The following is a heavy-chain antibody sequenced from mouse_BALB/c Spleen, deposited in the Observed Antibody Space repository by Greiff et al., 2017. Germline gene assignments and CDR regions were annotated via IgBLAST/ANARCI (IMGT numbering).Heavy chain of an antibody. CDR2: ISRGHSTI. Sequence: EVQVVESGGGLAQPGGSRKLSWAASGFTFSSFGMHWVRQAPEKGLEWVAYISRGHSTIYYADTVKGRSTISRDNPKNTVYLQMTSLRSEDTAMYYCARDDYSYLAYWGRGTTLTVST. CDR1: GFTFSSFG. CDR3: ARDDYSYLAY. J-gene: IGHJ2*01. D-gene: IGHD2-4*01. V-gene: IGHV5-17*02.